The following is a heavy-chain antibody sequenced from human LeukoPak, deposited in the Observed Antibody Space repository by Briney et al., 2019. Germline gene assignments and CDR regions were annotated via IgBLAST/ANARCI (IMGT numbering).Heavy chain of an antibody. CDR1: GFTVSSNY. CDR3: AGPQYCSSTSCYPDAFDI. V-gene: IGHV3-66*02. D-gene: IGHD2-2*01. Sequence: GGSLRLSCAASGFTVSSNYMSWVRQAPGKGLEWVSVICSGGSTYYADSVKGRFTISRDNSKNTLYLQMNSLRAEDTAVYYCAGPQYCSSTSCYPDAFDIWGQGTMVTVSS. J-gene: IGHJ3*02. CDR2: ICSGGST.